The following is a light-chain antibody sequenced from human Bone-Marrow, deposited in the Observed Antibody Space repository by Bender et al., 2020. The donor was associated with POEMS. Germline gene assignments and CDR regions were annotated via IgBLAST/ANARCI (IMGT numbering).Light chain of an antibody. CDR1: SSDIGTFDL. V-gene: IGLV2-18*02. Sequence: QSALTQPPSVSGSPGQSVTISCTGTSSDIGTFDLVSWYQQTPGTAPQLIIYEVNRPSGVPDRCSGSKSGNTASLTISGLQAEDEADYYCQSYDNSLGGWVFGGGTKLPVL. J-gene: IGLJ3*02. CDR2: EV. CDR3: QSYDNSLGGWV.